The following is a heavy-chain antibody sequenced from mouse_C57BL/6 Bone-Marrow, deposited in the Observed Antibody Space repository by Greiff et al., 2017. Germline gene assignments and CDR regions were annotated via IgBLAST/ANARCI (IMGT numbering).Heavy chain of an antibody. CDR3: ARLGWLLSFDY. J-gene: IGHJ2*01. Sequence: VQVVESGAELVRPGASVKLSCKASGYTFTDYYINWVKQRPGQGLEWIARIYPGSGNTYYNEKFKGKATLTAEKSSSTAYMQLSSLTSEDSAVYFCARLGWLLSFDYWGQGTTLTVSS. CDR2: IYPGSGNT. CDR1: GYTFTDYY. V-gene: IGHV1-76*01. D-gene: IGHD2-3*01.